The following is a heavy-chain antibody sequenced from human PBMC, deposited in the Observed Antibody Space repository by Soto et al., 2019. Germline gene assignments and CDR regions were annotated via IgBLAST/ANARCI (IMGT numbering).Heavy chain of an antibody. V-gene: IGHV1-18*01. Sequence: QVHLVQSGVEVKTPGASVKVSCQASGYTFFTYDISWVRQAPGQGLEWMVRISTYSGDTKYAQKFQGRVTMTTDTSTTTAYLELRSLRSDDTAVYYCARHHGPTTSENWFDPWGQGTLVTVSS. J-gene: IGHJ5*02. CDR3: ARHHGPTTSENWFDP. CDR2: ISTYSGDT. D-gene: IGHD5-12*01. CDR1: GYTFFTYD.